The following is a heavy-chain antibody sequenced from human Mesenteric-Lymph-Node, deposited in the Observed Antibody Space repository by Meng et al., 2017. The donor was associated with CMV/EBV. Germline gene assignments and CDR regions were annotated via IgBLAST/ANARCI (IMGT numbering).Heavy chain of an antibody. CDR2: ISSSGSTI. CDR3: ASGLRLYSSGWFYFDY. CDR1: GFTFSDYY. Sequence: GGSLRLSCAASGFTFSDYYMSWIRQVPGKGLEWVSYISSSGSTIYYADSVKGRFTISRDNAKNSLYLQMNSLRAEDTAVYYCASGLRLYSSGWFYFDYWGQGTLVTVSS. D-gene: IGHD6-19*01. V-gene: IGHV3-11*01. J-gene: IGHJ4*02.